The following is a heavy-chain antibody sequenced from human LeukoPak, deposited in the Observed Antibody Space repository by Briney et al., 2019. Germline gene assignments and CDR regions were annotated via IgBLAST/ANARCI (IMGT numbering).Heavy chain of an antibody. CDR1: GGSFSGYY. Sequence: ASETLSLTCAVYGGSFSGYYWSWIRQPPGKGLEWIGEINHSGSTNYNPSLKSRVTISVDTSKNQFSLKLSSVTAADTAVYYCARDLVMVYAFDYWGQGTLVTVSS. D-gene: IGHD2-8*01. CDR3: ARDLVMVYAFDY. CDR2: INHSGST. J-gene: IGHJ4*02. V-gene: IGHV4-34*01.